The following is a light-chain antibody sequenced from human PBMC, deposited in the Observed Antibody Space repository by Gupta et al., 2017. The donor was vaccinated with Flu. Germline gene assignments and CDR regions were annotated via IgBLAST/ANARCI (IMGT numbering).Light chain of an antibody. CDR1: SLRNYY. CDR2: GKN. V-gene: IGLV3-19*01. J-gene: IGLJ2*01. CDR3: NSRDISGNHEV. Sequence: SSELTQDPAVSVALGQTVRITCQGDSLRNYYASWYQQKPGQAPVLVIYGKNNRPSGIPDRFSGSSSGNTASLTITGAQAEDEADYYCNSRDISGNHEVFGGGTKLTVL.